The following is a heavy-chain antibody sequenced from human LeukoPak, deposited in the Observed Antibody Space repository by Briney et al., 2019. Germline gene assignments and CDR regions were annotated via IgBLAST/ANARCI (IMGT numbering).Heavy chain of an antibody. CDR2: IGAAGSTI. V-gene: IGHV3-48*01. CDR3: ARDDPNWDPSSYYFDS. CDR1: GFTFSSYS. J-gene: IGHJ4*02. D-gene: IGHD3-10*01. Sequence: PGGSLRLSCAASGFTFSSYSMNWVRQAPGKGLEWVSYIGAAGSTIYYADSVKGRFTISRDNAKNSLFLQMNSLRAEDTAVYYCARDDPNWDPSSYYFDSWGQGVLVTVSS.